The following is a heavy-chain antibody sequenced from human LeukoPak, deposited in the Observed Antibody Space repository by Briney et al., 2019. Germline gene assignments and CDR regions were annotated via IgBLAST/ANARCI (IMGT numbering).Heavy chain of an antibody. D-gene: IGHD3-22*01. J-gene: IGHJ3*02. V-gene: IGHV1-2*02. CDR1: GYTFTGYY. CDR3: ARRYYYDSSDAFDI. CDR2: INPNSGGT. Sequence: ASVKVSCKASGYTFTGYYMHWVRQAPGQGLEWMGWINPNSGGTNYAQKFQGRVTTTRDTSISTAYMELSRLRSDDTAVYYCARRYYYDSSDAFDIWGQGTMVTVSS.